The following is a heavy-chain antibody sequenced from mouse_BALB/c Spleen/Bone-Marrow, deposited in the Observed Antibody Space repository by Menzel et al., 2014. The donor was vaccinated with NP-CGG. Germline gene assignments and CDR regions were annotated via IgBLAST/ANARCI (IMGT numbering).Heavy chain of an antibody. CDR3: ARGFDY. CDR2: INPSNGRT. CDR1: GYTFTNYW. J-gene: IGHJ2*01. Sequence: VQLQQSGAELVKPGASVKLSCKASGYTFTNYWMHWVKQRPGQGLEWIGEINPSNGRTNYNEKFKSKATLTVDKSSSTAYMQLSSLTSEDSAVYHCARGFDYWGQGTTLTVSS. V-gene: IGHV1S81*02.